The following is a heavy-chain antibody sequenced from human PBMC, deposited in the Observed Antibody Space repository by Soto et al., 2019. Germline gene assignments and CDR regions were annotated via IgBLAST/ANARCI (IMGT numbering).Heavy chain of an antibody. CDR3: ARLIVHTAMVSMVRGVIVYFDY. V-gene: IGHV1-18*04. CDR1: GYTFTSYG. Sequence: ASVKVSCKACGYTFTSYGISWVRQAPGQGLEWMGWISAYNGNTNYAQKLQGRVTMTTDTSTSTAYMELRSLRSDDTAVYYCARLIVHTAMVSMVRGVIVYFDYWGQGTLVTVSS. D-gene: IGHD3-10*01. CDR2: ISAYNGNT. J-gene: IGHJ4*02.